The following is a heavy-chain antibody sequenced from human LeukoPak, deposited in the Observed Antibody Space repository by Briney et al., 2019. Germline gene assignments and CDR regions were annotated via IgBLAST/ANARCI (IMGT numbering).Heavy chain of an antibody. CDR3: ARRGQGRPDY. CDR2: INHSGST. CDR1: GGSFSGYY. V-gene: IGHV4-34*01. J-gene: IGHJ4*02. Sequence: SETLSLTCAVYGGSFSGYYWSWIRQPPGKGLEWIGEINHSGSTNYNPSLKSRVTISVDTSKNQFSPKLSSVTAADTAVYYCARRGQGRPDYWGQGTLVTVSS.